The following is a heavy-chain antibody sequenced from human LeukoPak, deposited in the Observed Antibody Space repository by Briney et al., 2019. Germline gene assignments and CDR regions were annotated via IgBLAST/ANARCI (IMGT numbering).Heavy chain of an antibody. CDR1: DGSISSSSYY. V-gene: IGHV4-39*01. Sequence: PSETLSLTCTVSDGSISSSSYYWGWIRQPPGKGLEWIGAIYYSGSTYLNPSLKSRLTISVDTSKNQFSLKLSFVTAADTAVYYCARLKGYYFDYWGQGTLVTVSS. CDR2: IYYSGST. CDR3: ARLKGYYFDY. J-gene: IGHJ4*02.